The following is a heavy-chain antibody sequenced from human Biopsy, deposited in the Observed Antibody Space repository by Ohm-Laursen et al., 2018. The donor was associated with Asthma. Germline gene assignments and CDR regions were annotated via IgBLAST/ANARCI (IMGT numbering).Heavy chain of an antibody. CDR1: GGSVSTGSYY. V-gene: IGHV4-61*01. J-gene: IGHJ6*02. CDR3: ARGPNYHGSGRAPIGMDV. CDR2: IYYTGRD. D-gene: IGHD3-10*01. Sequence: PSQTLSLTCTVSGGSVSTGSYYWSWIRQPPGKGLEWLGYIYYTGRDNYNPSLKSRVTIYVDTSKNQFSLRLNSVTAADTAVYYCARGPNYHGSGRAPIGMDVWGQGTTVTVSS.